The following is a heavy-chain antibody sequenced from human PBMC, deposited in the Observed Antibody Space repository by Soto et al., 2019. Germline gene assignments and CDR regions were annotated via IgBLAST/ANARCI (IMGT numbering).Heavy chain of an antibody. V-gene: IGHV2-5*02. D-gene: IGHD3-16*01. J-gene: IGHJ4*02. CDR3: AHKGGGDRILDY. CDR2: IYWDDAK. CDR1: GFSLSTSGVG. Sequence: QITLKESGPTLVKPTQTLTLTCTFSGFSLSTSGVGVGWIRQPPGKALEWLALIYWDDAKHYSPSLKSRLTITKDPSKNQVVLIMTKMDPVDTATYYCAHKGGGDRILDYWGQGTLVTVSS.